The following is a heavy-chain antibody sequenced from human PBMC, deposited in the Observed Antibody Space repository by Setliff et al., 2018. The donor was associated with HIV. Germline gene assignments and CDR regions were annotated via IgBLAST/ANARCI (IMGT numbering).Heavy chain of an antibody. Sequence: ASVKVACKASGYTFITYYMHWVRQAPGQGLEWMGIINPSGGSTNYAQKFQGRDTMTRDTSTSTVYMELSSLRSEDTAVYYCARDHMSVGAWVGATSRGLFQHWGQGTLGTVSS. V-gene: IGHV1-46*01. CDR2: INPSGGST. CDR3: ARDHMSVGAWVGATSRGLFQH. J-gene: IGHJ1*01. CDR1: GYTFITYY. D-gene: IGHD1-26*01.